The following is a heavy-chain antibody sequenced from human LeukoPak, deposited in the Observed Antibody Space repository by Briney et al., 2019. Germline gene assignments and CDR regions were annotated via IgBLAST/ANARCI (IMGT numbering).Heavy chain of an antibody. V-gene: IGHV4-59*01. D-gene: IGHD3-10*01. J-gene: IGHJ4*02. CDR2: IYYSGST. CDR1: GGSISSYY. Sequence: SETLSLTCTVSGGSISSYYWSWIRQPPGKGLEWIGYIYYSGSTNYNPSLKSRVTISVDTSKNQFSLKLSSVTAADTAVYYCARFGEFGPRNTLFVYWGQGTLVSVSP. CDR3: ARFGEFGPRNTLFVY.